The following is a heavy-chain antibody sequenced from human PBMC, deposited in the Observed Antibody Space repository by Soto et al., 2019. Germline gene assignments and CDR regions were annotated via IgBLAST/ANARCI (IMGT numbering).Heavy chain of an antibody. J-gene: IGHJ4*02. CDR3: AVPRISRIRGVSPAY. D-gene: IGHD3-10*01. CDR2: ITGSGGST. CDR1: GIIFSSFA. V-gene: IGHV3-23*01. Sequence: PGGSLRLSCTASGIIFSSFAMSWVRQAPGKGLEWVSSITGSGGSTYYADSVKGRFTISRDNSENTLYLQMNSLRAEDTAIYYCAVPRISRIRGVSPAYWVQGTLVTVSS.